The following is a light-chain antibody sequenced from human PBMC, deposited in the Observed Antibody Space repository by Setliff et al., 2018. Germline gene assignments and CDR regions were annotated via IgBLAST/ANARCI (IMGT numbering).Light chain of an antibody. V-gene: IGKV4-1*01. J-gene: IGKJ5*01. Sequence: DIVMTQSPDSLAVSLGERATINCKSSQSVLYSSNNKNYLAWYQQKPGQPPKLLIYWASTRESGVPDRFSGSGSGTDFTLTISRLEPEDFAVYYCQQYGSSPITFGQVTRLEIK. CDR1: QSVLYSSNNKNY. CDR2: WAS. CDR3: QQYGSSPIT.